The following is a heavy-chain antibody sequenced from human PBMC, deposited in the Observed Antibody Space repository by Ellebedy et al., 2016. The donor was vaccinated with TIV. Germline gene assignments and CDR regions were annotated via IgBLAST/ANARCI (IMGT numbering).Heavy chain of an antibody. D-gene: IGHD4-17*01. CDR1: GFTFSGYS. J-gene: IGHJ4*02. CDR3: VTSFGDYEAY. CDR2: MKSGGRDI. Sequence: GGSLRLSCVASGFTFSGYSMNWVRQAPGKGLEWISYMKSGGRDIRYADSVKGRFTISRDNAKNSLFLQMGSLRAEDTAVYYCVTSFGDYEAYWGQGALVTVSS. V-gene: IGHV3-21*05.